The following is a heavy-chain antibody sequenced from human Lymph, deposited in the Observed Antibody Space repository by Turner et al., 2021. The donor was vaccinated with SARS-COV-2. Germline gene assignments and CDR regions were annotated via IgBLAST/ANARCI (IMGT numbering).Heavy chain of an antibody. V-gene: IGHV3-53*02. CDR2: IYSGGTT. Sequence: EVQLVETGGGLIQPGGSLLLSCAASGIIVSRNYMNWVRQAPGKGLEWVSVIYSGGTTYYADSVKGRFTISRDNSKNTLYLQMNSLRVEDTAVYYCARDLGTYGMDVWGQGTTVTVSS. CDR1: GIIVSRNY. D-gene: IGHD6-13*01. CDR3: ARDLGTYGMDV. J-gene: IGHJ6*02.